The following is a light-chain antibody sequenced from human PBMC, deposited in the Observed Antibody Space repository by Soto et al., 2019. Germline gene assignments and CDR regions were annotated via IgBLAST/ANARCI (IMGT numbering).Light chain of an antibody. Sequence: EIRMTQSPATLSVSPGERATLSCRASQSISSNLAWYQQKPGQAPRLLIYGASTRATGIPARFSGTGSGSEFTLTISSLQSEDFAVYYCQQRNNWPAISFGQGTRLEV. J-gene: IGKJ5*01. CDR1: QSISSN. V-gene: IGKV3-15*01. CDR2: GAS. CDR3: QQRNNWPAIS.